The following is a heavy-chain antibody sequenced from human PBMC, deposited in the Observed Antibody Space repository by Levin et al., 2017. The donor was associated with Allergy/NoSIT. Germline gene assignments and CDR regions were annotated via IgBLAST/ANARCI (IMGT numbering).Heavy chain of an antibody. V-gene: IGHV3-21*06. D-gene: IGHD3-9*01. CDR3: ARGLKILTTGSLYHNAMDA. CDR2: ITRRSTYI. CDR1: TFVFSDYT. J-gene: IGHJ6*02. Sequence: ASVKVSCAASTFVFSDYTMNWVRQAPGKGLEWVASITRRSTYIYYADSVKGRFTISRDNAENSVSLQMNSLRAEDTAVYYCARGLKILTTGSLYHNAMDAWGRGTTVTVSS.